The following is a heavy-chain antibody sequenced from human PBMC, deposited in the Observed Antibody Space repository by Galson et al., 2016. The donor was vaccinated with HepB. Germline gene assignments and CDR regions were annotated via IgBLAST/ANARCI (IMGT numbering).Heavy chain of an antibody. V-gene: IGHV3-48*03. J-gene: IGHJ4*02. CDR2: ISSSGGMI. CDR3: VRDSGGYRDGPQYYLDY. CDR1: GLTFSSYN. Sequence: SLRLSCAVSGLTFSSYNMNWVRQAPGKGLEWVSHISSSGGMIFYADSVRGRFTISRDHAENSLSLQMDSLRPEDTGVYFCVRDSGGYRDGPQYYLDYWGQGVLVTVSS. D-gene: IGHD5-18*01.